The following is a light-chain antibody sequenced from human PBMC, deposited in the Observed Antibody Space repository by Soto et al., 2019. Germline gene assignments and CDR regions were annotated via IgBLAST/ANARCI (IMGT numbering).Light chain of an antibody. Sequence: AIQMTQSPSSLSASVGDRVTITCRASQGIRNELGWYQQKPGKAPNRLIYAASILQSGVPSRFSGSGSGTDFTLTISSLQPEDFATYYCLQDYNHPRTFGQGTKVEIK. CDR2: AAS. CDR3: LQDYNHPRT. CDR1: QGIRNE. V-gene: IGKV1-6*01. J-gene: IGKJ1*01.